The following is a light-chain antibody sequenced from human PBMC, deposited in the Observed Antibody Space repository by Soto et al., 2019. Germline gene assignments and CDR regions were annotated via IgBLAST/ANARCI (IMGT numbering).Light chain of an antibody. CDR3: ASWDDTLTGLL. CDR1: SSNIGSNY. V-gene: IGLV1-47*01. J-gene: IGLJ2*01. CDR2: RND. Sequence: QSALTQPHSASGTPGQRVNISCSGSSSNIGSNYVYWYQQLPGTAPKLLIYRNDQRPSGVPDRFSGSKSGTSASLAIIGLRSEDEAHYHCASWDDTLTGLLFGGGTKLTVL.